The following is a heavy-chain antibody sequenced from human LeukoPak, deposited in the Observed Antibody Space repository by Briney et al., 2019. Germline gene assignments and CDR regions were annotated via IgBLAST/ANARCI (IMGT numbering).Heavy chain of an antibody. CDR3: ATQSVRVVSGPFDY. V-gene: IGHV1-46*01. D-gene: IGHD3-22*01. CDR2: INPSGGST. J-gene: IGHJ4*02. Sequence: ASVKVSCKASGYTSTSYYMHWVRQAPGQGLEWMGIINPSGGSTNYAQKFQGRVTMTRDTSTSTVYMELGSLRSEDTAVYYCATQSVRVVSGPFDYWGQGTLVTVSS. CDR1: GYTSTSYY.